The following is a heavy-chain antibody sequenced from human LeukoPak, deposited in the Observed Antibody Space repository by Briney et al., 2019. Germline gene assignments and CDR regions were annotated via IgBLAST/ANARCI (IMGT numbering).Heavy chain of an antibody. J-gene: IGHJ3*02. CDR2: ISPNGKST. D-gene: IGHD1-20*01. CDR1: GFTFSGYS. Sequence: GGSLRLSCAASGFTFSGYSIHWVRQAPGKGLEYVSAISPNGKSTFYANSVRRRFSISRDNSKNTLYLQMGSLRAEDTAVYYCARADNWNPHDAFDIWGPGTMVTVSS. CDR3: ARADNWNPHDAFDI. V-gene: IGHV3-64*01.